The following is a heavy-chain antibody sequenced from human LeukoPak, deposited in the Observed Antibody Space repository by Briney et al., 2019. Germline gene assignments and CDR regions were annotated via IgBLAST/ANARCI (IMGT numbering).Heavy chain of an antibody. CDR3: AKDLRTISAFNI. CDR2: VSVSGGST. CDR1: GFAFSSYA. Sequence: GGSLRLSCAASGFAFSSYAMSWVRQAPGKGLEWVSAVSVSGGSTYYADSVKDRFTISRDNSKNTLYLQMNSLRAEDTAVYYCAKDLRTISAFNIWGQGTLVTVSS. D-gene: IGHD5-12*01. J-gene: IGHJ3*02. V-gene: IGHV3-23*01.